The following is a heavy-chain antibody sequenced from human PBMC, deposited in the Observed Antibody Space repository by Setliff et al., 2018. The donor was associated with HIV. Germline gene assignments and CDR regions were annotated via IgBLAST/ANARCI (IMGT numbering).Heavy chain of an antibody. CDR1: GGSINSGNNY. J-gene: IGHJ4*02. V-gene: IGHV4-30-4*01. D-gene: IGHD3-9*01. CDR2: IYYSGTT. CDR3: ARGEGGFLDFDLVLTTFDF. Sequence: SETLSLTCTVSGGSINSGNNYWSWIRQHPGKGLEWIGFIYYSGTTYYNPSLKSRVTISAHTSKNEFSLKLNSVTAADTAVYYCARGEGGFLDFDLVLTTFDFWGQGTPVTVSS.